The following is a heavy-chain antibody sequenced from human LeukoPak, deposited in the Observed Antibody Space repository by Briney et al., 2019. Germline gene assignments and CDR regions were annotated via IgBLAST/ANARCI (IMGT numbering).Heavy chain of an antibody. V-gene: IGHV3-23*01. CDR1: GFTFSNYA. Sequence: GGSLRLSCAASGFTFSNYAMSWVRQAPGKGLEWVSSISGSGSGGNTYNADSVKGRFTISRDNSKNTLSLQMNSLRAEDTAVYYCARVAYSSSWYPPFDDWGQGTLVTVSS. D-gene: IGHD6-13*01. CDR3: ARVAYSSSWYPPFDD. CDR2: ISGSGSGGNT. J-gene: IGHJ4*02.